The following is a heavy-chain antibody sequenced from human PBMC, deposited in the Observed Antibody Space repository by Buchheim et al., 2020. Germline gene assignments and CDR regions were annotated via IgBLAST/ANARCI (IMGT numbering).Heavy chain of an antibody. CDR3: AKDESVIFGVVIIPHYYYYYMDV. CDR2: ISSSSSTI. CDR1: GFTFSSYS. D-gene: IGHD3-3*01. Sequence: EVQLVESGGGLVQPGGSLRLSCAASGFTFSSYSMNWVRQAPGKGLEWVSYISSSSSTIYYADSVKGRFTISRDNAKNSLYLQMNSLRDEDTAVYYCAKDESVIFGVVIIPHYYYYYMDVWGKGTT. V-gene: IGHV3-48*02. J-gene: IGHJ6*03.